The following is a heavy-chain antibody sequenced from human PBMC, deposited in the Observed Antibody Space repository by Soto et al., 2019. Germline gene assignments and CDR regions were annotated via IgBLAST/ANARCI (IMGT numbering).Heavy chain of an antibody. Sequence: GGSLRLSCAASGFTFSSYGMHWVRQAPGKGLEWVAVIWYDGSNKYYADSVKGRFTISRDNSKNTLYLQMNSLRAEDTAVFYFARVNDFWRNEGGGYYFDYWGQGTLVTVSS. V-gene: IGHV3-33*01. D-gene: IGHD3-3*01. CDR3: ARVNDFWRNEGGGYYFDY. J-gene: IGHJ4*02. CDR2: IWYDGSNK. CDR1: GFTFSSYG.